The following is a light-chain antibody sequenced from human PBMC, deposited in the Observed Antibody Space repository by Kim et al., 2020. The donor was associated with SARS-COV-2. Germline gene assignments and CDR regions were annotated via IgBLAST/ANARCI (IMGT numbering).Light chain of an antibody. J-gene: IGLJ2*01. CDR1: KLGDKY. CDR3: QAWDSSTVV. Sequence: SVSPRQTGSITCSGDKLGDKYACWYQQKPGQSPVLVIYQDNKRPSGIPERFSGSNSGNTATLTISGTQAMDEADYYCQAWDSSTVVFGGGTQLTVL. CDR2: QDN. V-gene: IGLV3-1*01.